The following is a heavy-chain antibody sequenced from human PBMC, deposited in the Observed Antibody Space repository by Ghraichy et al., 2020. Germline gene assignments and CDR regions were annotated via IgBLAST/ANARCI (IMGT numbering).Heavy chain of an antibody. Sequence: GGSLRLSCAASGFTFSSYGMHWVRQAPGKGLEWVAVISYDGSNKYYADSVKGRFTISRDNSKNTLYLQMNSLRAEDTAVYYCAKVLTMIVVDLYAFDIWGQGTMVTVSS. V-gene: IGHV3-30*18. J-gene: IGHJ3*02. CDR2: ISYDGSNK. CDR1: GFTFSSYG. D-gene: IGHD3-22*01. CDR3: AKVLTMIVVDLYAFDI.